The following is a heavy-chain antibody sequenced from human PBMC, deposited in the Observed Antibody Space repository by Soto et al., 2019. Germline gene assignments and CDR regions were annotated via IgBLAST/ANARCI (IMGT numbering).Heavy chain of an antibody. CDR2: IKSKTDGGTT. V-gene: IGHV3-15*01. J-gene: IGHJ3*02. CDR1: GFTFSNAW. Sequence: GGSLRLSCAASGFTFSNAWMSWVRQAPGKGLEWVGRIKSKTDGGTTDYAAPVKGRFTISKDDSKNTLYLQMNSLKTEDTAVYYCTADVITGYAFDICGQVTMVTVSS. D-gene: IGHD1-20*01. CDR3: TADVITGYAFDI.